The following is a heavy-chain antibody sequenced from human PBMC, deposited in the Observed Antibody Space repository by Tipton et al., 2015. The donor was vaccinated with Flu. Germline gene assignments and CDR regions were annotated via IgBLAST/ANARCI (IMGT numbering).Heavy chain of an antibody. V-gene: IGHV3-9*01. CDR3: AKDPPSCSGGSCYFRSIYWYFDR. CDR1: GFTFDDYA. D-gene: IGHD2-15*01. J-gene: IGHJ2*01. Sequence: SLRLSCAASGFTFDDYAMHWVRQVPGKGLEWVSNISWNSGSIAYADSVKGRFTISRDNAKNSLYLQMNSLRAEDTALYYCAKDPPSCSGGSCYFRSIYWYFDRWGRGALVTVSS. CDR2: ISWNSGSI.